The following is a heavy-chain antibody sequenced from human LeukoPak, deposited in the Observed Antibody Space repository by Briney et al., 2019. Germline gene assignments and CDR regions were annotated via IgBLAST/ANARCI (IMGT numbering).Heavy chain of an antibody. D-gene: IGHD4-23*01. CDR2: IYISGST. V-gene: IGHV4-61*02. CDR1: GDSINSGRYY. J-gene: IGHJ4*02. Sequence: SETLSLTCTVSGDSINSGRYYWSWIRQPAGKGLEWIGRIYISGSTNYNPSLKSRVTISVDTSKNQFSLKLSSVTAADTAVYYCASTARFLRRSFDYWGQGTLVTVSS. CDR3: ASTARFLRRSFDY.